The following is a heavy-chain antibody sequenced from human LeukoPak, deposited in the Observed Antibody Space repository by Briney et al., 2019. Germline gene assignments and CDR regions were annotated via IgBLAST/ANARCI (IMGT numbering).Heavy chain of an antibody. J-gene: IGHJ6*03. CDR2: ISYDGSNK. CDR1: GFTFSSYA. Sequence: PGRSLRLSCVASGFTFSSYAMHWVRQAPGKGLEWVAVISYDGSNKYYADSVKGRFTISRDNSKNTLYLQMNSLRAEDTAVYYCASATISRYCSSTSCPPPYYMDVWGKGTTVTVSS. V-gene: IGHV3-30-3*01. D-gene: IGHD2-2*01. CDR3: ASATISRYCSSTSCPPPYYMDV.